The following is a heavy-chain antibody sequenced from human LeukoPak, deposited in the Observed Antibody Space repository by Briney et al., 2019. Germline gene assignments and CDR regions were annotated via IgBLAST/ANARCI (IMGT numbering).Heavy chain of an antibody. CDR3: ARPLSNGYFHDSGGYYPHAMDV. Sequence: TGGSLRLSCAASGFTFSTSTMHWVRQAPGKGLEWVAVISYDGSNKFYADSVKGRFAISRDNSKNTLYLQMNSLRGYDSAVYYCARPLSNGYFHDSGGYYPHAMDVWGQGTTVTVSS. D-gene: IGHD3-22*01. CDR2: ISYDGSNK. V-gene: IGHV3-30*09. J-gene: IGHJ6*02. CDR1: GFTFSTST.